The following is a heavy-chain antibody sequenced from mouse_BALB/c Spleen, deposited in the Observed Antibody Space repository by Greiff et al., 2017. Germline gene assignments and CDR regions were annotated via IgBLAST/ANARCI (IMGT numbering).Heavy chain of an antibody. CDR3: ARDYYGSSRAMDD. V-gene: IGHV7-3*02. Sequence: EVKLVESGGGLVQPGGSLRLSCATSGFTFTDYYMSWVRQPPGKALEWLGFIRNKANGYTTEYSASVKGRFTISRDNSQSILYLQMNTLRAEDSATYYCARDYYGSSRAMDDWGQGTSVTVSS. D-gene: IGHD1-1*01. CDR1: GFTFTDYY. CDR2: IRNKANGYTT. J-gene: IGHJ4*01.